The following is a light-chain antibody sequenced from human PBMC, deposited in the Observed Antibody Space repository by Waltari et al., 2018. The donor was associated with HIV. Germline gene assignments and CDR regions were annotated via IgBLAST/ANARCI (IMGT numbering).Light chain of an antibody. J-gene: IGKJ4*01. V-gene: IGKV3-20*01. CDR2: GTS. CDR1: QSVDSTS. Sequence: EIVLTQSPGTLSLSPGEGATLSCRVSQSVDSTSLAWYQQRRGRAPRLLIYGTSNRAAGIPDRFSGSGSGTDFTLTISRLEPEDFAVYYCQHYDFTFGGGTAVEIK. CDR3: QHYDFT.